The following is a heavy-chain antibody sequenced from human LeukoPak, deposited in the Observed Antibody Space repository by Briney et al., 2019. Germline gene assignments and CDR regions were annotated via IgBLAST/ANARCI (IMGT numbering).Heavy chain of an antibody. D-gene: IGHD3-3*02. CDR2: IYYSGST. CDR3: ARTSIFGVVRFDP. J-gene: IGHJ5*02. V-gene: IGHV4-59*08. CDR1: GGSVSNYY. Sequence: SETLSLTCTVSGGSVSNYYWSWIRQPPGKGLEWIGYIYYSGSTNYNPSLKSRLAISVDTSKNHFSLKLSSVTAAETAVYYCARTSIFGVVRFDPWGQGTLVTVSS.